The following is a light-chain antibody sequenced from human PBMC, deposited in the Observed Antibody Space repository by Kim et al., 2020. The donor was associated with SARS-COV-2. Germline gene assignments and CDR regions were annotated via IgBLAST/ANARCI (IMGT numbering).Light chain of an antibody. CDR2: EDN. V-gene: IGLV6-57*01. CDR1: SGSIAGNY. CDR3: QSYDRSNQVV. Sequence: KTVTNSCTRSSGSIAGNYVQWYQQRPGSSPTTLIYEDNQRPSRVPDRFSGSIDSSSNSASLPISGLKTEDEADDYCQSYDRSNQVVLGGGTQLTVL. J-gene: IGLJ2*01.